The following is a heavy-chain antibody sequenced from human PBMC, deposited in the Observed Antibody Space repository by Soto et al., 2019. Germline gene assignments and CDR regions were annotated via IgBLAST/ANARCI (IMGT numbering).Heavy chain of an antibody. J-gene: IGHJ6*02. V-gene: IGHV4-4*07. D-gene: IGHD6-6*01. CDR2: IYTSGST. CDR3: ARDVKYSSSFPLRGYGMDV. Sequence: SETLSLTCTVSGGSISSYYWSWIRQPAGKGLEWIGRIYTSGSTNYNPSLKSRVTMSVDTSKNQFSLKLSSVTAADTAVYYCARDVKYSSSFPLRGYGMDVWGQGTTVTVSS. CDR1: GGSISSYY.